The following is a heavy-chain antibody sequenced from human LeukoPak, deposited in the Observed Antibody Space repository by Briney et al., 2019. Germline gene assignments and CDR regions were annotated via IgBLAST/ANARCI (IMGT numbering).Heavy chain of an antibody. V-gene: IGHV3-23*01. J-gene: IGHJ6*03. Sequence: QSWGSLRLSCAASGFTYSSYAMSWVRQAPGKGLEWVSAISVSGGTTYYADSVKGRFTISRDNSKNTLYLQMNSLRAEDTAVYYCAKGAYYYYYYMDVWGKGTTVTVSS. CDR3: AKGAYYYYYYMDV. CDR2: ISVSGGTT. CDR1: GFTYSSYA.